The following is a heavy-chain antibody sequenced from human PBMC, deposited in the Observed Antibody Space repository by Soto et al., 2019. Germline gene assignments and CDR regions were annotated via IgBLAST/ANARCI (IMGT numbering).Heavy chain of an antibody. Sequence: SVNFSCKASGNTSTSYYMHTILQAPGQGLEWMGWINANSGGTNYAQKFQGRVTMTRDTSISTAYMELSRLRSDDTAVYYCARGLHPYCGGDCYSGIGHLFHSWGQRNLVTGCS. V-gene: IGHV1-2*02. CDR1: GNTSTSYY. CDR2: INANSGGT. D-gene: IGHD2-21*02. CDR3: ARGLHPYCGGDCYSGIGHLFHS. J-gene: IGHJ5*01.